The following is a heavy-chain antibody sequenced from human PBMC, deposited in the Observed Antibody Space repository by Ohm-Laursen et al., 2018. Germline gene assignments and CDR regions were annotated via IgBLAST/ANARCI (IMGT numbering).Heavy chain of an antibody. CDR1: GGSFSGYY. Sequence: SETLSLTCAVYGGSFSGYYWNWIRQPPGKGLEWIGEISHSRSTKYNSSFKSRVTISVDTSKNQFSLKLSSVTAADTAVYYCARGYSSSWYGGVDYWGQGTLGTVSS. CDR3: ARGYSSSWYGGVDY. J-gene: IGHJ4*02. V-gene: IGHV4-34*01. D-gene: IGHD6-13*01. CDR2: ISHSRST.